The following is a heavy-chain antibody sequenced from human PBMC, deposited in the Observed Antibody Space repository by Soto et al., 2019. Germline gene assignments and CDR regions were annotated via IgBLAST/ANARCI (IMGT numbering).Heavy chain of an antibody. CDR3: ARPIVVVTAPDY. CDR2: INAGNGNT. J-gene: IGHJ4*02. Sequence: EASVKVSCKASGYTFTSYAMHWVRQAPGQRLEWMGWINAGNGNTKYSQKFQGRVTITRDTSASTAYMELSSLRSEDTAVYYCARPIVVVTAPDYWGQGTLVTVSS. CDR1: GYTFTSYA. V-gene: IGHV1-3*01. D-gene: IGHD2-21*02.